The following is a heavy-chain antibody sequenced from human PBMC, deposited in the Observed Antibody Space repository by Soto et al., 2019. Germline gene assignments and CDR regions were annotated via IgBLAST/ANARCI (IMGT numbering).Heavy chain of an antibody. D-gene: IGHD2-15*01. J-gene: IGHJ2*01. CDR3: ASTVVTPLGFDL. V-gene: IGHV3-21*01. CDR2: ISSRSRYI. Sequence: RLSCSGFGFTFSTYSMSWVRQAPGKGLEWVSSISSRSRYIYYADSVKGRFTISRDNGQNSLFLQMNSLRAEDTAVYYCASTVVTPLGFDLWGRGTLVTVSS. CDR1: GFTFSTYS.